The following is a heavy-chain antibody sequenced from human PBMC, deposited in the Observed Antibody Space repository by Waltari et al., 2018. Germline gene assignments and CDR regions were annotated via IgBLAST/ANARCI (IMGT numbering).Heavy chain of an antibody. J-gene: IGHJ5*02. CDR1: GYTFSDYG. D-gene: IGHD3-3*01. V-gene: IGHV1-18*01. Sequence: QVQLVQSGAEVKKPGASVKVSCKASGYTFSDYGISWVRQAPGQGLEWMGWISGNNGNTNQDQKFHGRLNMTEDTPATTVYMELTYLTSDDTAVYYCARERHRLMEEGYLMALDPWGQGTLVTVSS. CDR2: ISGNNGNT. CDR3: ARERHRLMEEGYLMALDP.